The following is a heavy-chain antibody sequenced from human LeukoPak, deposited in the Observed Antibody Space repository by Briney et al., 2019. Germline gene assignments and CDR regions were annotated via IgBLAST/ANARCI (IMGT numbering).Heavy chain of an antibody. CDR1: GYTFTAYY. D-gene: IGHD1-26*01. CDR3: AIGGQGAPLDY. Sequence: GASVNVSCTASGYTFTAYYMHWVRQAPGQGLEWMGWINPNSGGTNYAQKFQGRVTMTRDTSISTAYMELSRLRSDDTAVYSCAIGGQGAPLDYWGQGSLVTVSS. V-gene: IGHV1-2*02. CDR2: INPNSGGT. J-gene: IGHJ4*02.